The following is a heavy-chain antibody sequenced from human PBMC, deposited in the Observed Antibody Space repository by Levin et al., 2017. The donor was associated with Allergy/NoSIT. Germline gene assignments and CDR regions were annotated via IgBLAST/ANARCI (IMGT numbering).Heavy chain of an antibody. CDR1: GYTFTGNY. D-gene: IGHD3-16*02. J-gene: IGHJ6*02. Sequence: GESLKISCKASGYTFTGNYMHWVRQAPGEGLEWMGWINPNSGGTNFAQKFQGRVTMTRDTSISTAYMELRRLRSDDTAVYYCARELSGDPYYFYAMDVWGQGTTVTVSS. CDR3: ARELSGDPYYFYAMDV. CDR2: INPNSGGT. V-gene: IGHV1-2*02.